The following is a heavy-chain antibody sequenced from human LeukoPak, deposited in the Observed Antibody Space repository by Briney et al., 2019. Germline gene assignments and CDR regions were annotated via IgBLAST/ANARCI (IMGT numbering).Heavy chain of an antibody. V-gene: IGHV4-59*12. CDR1: GGSISSYY. CDR3: TRGAGSTTSNDAFDI. J-gene: IGHJ3*02. CDR2: IYYSGNT. Sequence: SETLSLTCTVSGGSISSYYWSWIRQPPGKGLEWIGYIYYSGNTNYNPSLKSRVTISVDTSKNQFSLKVSSVTAADTAVYYCTRGAGSTTSNDAFDIWGQGTMVTVSS. D-gene: IGHD1-1*01.